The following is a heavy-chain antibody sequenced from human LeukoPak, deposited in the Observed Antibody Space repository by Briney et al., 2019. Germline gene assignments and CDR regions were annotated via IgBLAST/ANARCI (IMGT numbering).Heavy chain of an antibody. CDR1: GFTFSSCA. D-gene: IGHD3-22*01. CDR2: IIDSGNSI. J-gene: IGHJ4*02. V-gene: IGHV3-23*01. CDR3: AKVMNMIVVASIDS. Sequence: GGSLRLSCAASGFTFSSCAMSWVRQAPGKGLEWVSTIIDSGNSIYYADSVEGRFTISRDNSKDTLYLQMDSLRAGDTAVYYCAKVMNMIVVASIDSWGQGILVTVSS.